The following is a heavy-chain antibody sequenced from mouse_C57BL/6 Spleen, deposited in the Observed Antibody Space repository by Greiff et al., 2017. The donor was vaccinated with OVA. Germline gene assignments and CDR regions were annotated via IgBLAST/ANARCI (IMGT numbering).Heavy chain of an antibody. CDR1: GFTFSDYG. CDR3: ARGGGTYYYAMDY. Sequence: EVKLEESGGGLVKPGGSLKLSCAASGFTFSDYGMHWVRQAPEKGLEWVAYISSGSSTIYYADTVKGRFTISRDNAKNTLFLQMTSLRSEDTAMYYCARGGGTYYYAMDYWGQGTSVTVSS. V-gene: IGHV5-17*01. CDR2: ISSGSSTI. D-gene: IGHD1-1*02. J-gene: IGHJ4*01.